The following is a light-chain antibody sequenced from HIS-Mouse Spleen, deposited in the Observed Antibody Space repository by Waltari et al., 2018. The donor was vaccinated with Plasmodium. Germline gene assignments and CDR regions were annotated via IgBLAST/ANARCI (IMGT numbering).Light chain of an antibody. J-gene: IGLJ3*02. Sequence: QSALTQPRSVSGSPGQSVTISCTGTSSAVGGYNYVSWYQQHPGKAPQLMIYDVSNRPSVVPDRFSGSKSGNTASLTISGLQAEDEADYYCCSYAGSYTWVFGGGTKLTVL. CDR2: DVS. CDR1: SSAVGGYNY. CDR3: CSYAGSYTWV. V-gene: IGLV2-11*01.